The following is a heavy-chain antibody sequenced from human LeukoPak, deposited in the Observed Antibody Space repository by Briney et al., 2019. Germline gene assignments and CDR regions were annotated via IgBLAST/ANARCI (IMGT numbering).Heavy chain of an antibody. J-gene: IGHJ3*02. V-gene: IGHV1-2*02. Sequence: ASVTVSCKASVYTFTDYYLHWVRQAPGQGLEWMGWLNPNSGGTNFAQNFQGRVTMTRDTSITTAYMELSTLRSDDTGVYYCARYCPTSCNAGDTFDIWGQGTVVTVSS. D-gene: IGHD2/OR15-2a*01. CDR2: LNPNSGGT. CDR3: ARYCPTSCNAGDTFDI. CDR1: VYTFTDYY.